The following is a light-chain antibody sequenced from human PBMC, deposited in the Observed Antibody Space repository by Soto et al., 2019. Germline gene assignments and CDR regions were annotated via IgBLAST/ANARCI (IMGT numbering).Light chain of an antibody. CDR3: QQSYDIPIT. J-gene: IGKJ3*01. V-gene: IGKV1-39*01. CDR2: GAS. CDR1: QSIRFY. Sequence: DIPMTQSPSSLSASVGDRVTITCRASQSIRFYVNWYQQKPGLGPKLLIYGASILERGVPSRFSGSGSGTDFTLTISDLQPEDFATYYCQQSYDIPITFGPGTKVDVK.